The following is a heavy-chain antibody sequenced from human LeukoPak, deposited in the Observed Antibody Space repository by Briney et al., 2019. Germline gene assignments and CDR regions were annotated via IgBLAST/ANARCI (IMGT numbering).Heavy chain of an antibody. V-gene: IGHV4-31*03. CDR3: AREASLGGDHY. CDR1: GGSISSGGYY. J-gene: IGHJ4*02. D-gene: IGHD2-21*02. CDR2: IYYSGST. Sequence: PSQTLSLTYTVSGGSISSGGYYWSWIRQHPGKGLEWTGYIYYSGSTYYNPSLKSRVTISVDTSKNQFSLKLSSVTAADTAVYYCAREASLGGDHYWGQGTLVTVSS.